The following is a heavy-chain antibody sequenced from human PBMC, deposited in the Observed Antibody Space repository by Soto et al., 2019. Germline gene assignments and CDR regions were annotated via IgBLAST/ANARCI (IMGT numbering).Heavy chain of an antibody. V-gene: IGHV1-18*04. D-gene: IGHD6-25*01. CDR2: ISTYNGNI. J-gene: IGHJ4*02. Sequence: QVQLVQSGAEMKKPGASVKVSCKASGYTFSDYGITWVRQAPGQGLEWMGCISTYNGNINYAQKLQGRVTMTTETSTSTAYMEQRSLRSDATAVYYCARGYRIAAVYWGQGTLVIVSS. CDR1: GYTFSDYG. CDR3: ARGYRIAAVY.